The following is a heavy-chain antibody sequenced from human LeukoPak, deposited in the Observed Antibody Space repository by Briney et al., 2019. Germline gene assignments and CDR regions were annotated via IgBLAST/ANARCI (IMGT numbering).Heavy chain of an antibody. Sequence: GGSLRLSCAASGFTFSSYSMNWVRQAPGKGLEWVSSISSSSSYIYYADSVKGRFTISRDNAKNSLYLQMNSQRAEDTAVYYCARGGAVAGLDYWGQGTLVTVSS. CDR3: ARGGAVAGLDY. D-gene: IGHD6-19*01. V-gene: IGHV3-21*01. J-gene: IGHJ4*02. CDR2: ISSSSSYI. CDR1: GFTFSSYS.